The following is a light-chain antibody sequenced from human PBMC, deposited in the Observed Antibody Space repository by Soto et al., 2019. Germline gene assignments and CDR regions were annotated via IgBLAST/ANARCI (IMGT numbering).Light chain of an antibody. Sequence: EIVLTQSPATLYLSPGERATLSCRASQSVGSYLAWYQHKPGQAPRLLIYGASNRATDIPGRFSGRGSGTDFPLTISSLESGDSAVYYCQQRDKWPRTFGQGTNLEIK. CDR1: QSVGSY. CDR2: GAS. J-gene: IGKJ2*01. V-gene: IGKV3-11*01. CDR3: QQRDKWPRT.